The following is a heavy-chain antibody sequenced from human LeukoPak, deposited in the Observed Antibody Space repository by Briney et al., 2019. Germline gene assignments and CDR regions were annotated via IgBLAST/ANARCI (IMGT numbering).Heavy chain of an antibody. D-gene: IGHD3-10*01. CDR1: GGSISSYY. V-gene: IGHV4-59*01. CDR2: IYYTGST. J-gene: IGHJ5*02. CDR3: ARNHGSGRGEWFDP. Sequence: SETLSLTCTVSGGSISSYYWSWIRQPPGKGLEWIGYIYYTGSTSYSPSLRSRVTISVDTSENQFSLKLSSVTAADTAVYYCARNHGSGRGEWFDPWGQGTLVTVSS.